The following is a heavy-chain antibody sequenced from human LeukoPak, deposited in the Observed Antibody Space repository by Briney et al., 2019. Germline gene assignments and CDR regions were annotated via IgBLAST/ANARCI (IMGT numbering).Heavy chain of an antibody. CDR2: IIPIFGTA. J-gene: IGHJ5*02. D-gene: IGHD5-18*01. CDR3: ASADSYGTRWFDP. V-gene: IGHV1-69*05. CDR1: GGTFRCYA. Sequence: ASVKDSCKASGGTFRCYAISRVRQAPGQGLEWMGGIIPIFGTANYAQKFQGRVTITTDESTSTAYMELSSLRSEDTAVYYCASADSYGTRWFDPWGQGTLVTVSS.